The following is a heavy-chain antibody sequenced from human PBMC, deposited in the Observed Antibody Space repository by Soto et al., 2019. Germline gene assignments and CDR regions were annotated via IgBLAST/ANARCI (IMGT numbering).Heavy chain of an antibody. Sequence: LTCIVSGSSISPYYWTWIRQPPGKGLEWVGNIYYTGTTNYNPSLKSRVTMSVDMFKNHCSLKLSSVTAADTAVYFCARVGGYYGDFPNFDYWGQGALVTVSS. D-gene: IGHD4-17*01. J-gene: IGHJ4*02. CDR2: IYYTGTT. V-gene: IGHV4-59*01. CDR1: GSSISPYY. CDR3: ARVGGYYGDFPNFDY.